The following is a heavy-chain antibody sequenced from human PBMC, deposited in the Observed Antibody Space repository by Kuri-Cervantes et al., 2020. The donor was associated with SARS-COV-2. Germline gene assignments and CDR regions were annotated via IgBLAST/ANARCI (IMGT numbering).Heavy chain of an antibody. D-gene: IGHD6-19*01. V-gene: IGHV3-21*01. CDR2: ISSSSSYI. CDR3: ARSGSGWMDV. J-gene: IGHJ6*02. Sequence: GESLKISCAASGFTFSSYSMNWVRQAPGKGLEWVSSISSSSSYIYYADSVKGRFTISRDNAKNSLYLQMNSLRAEDTAMYYCARSGSGWMDVWGQGTTVTVSS. CDR1: GFTFSSYS.